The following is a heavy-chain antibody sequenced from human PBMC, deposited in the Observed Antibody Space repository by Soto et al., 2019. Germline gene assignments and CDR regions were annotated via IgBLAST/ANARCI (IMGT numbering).Heavy chain of an antibody. J-gene: IGHJ4*02. CDR3: ARGAYYYDSSGLSY. V-gene: IGHV3-48*01. Sequence: EVQLVESGGGLVQPGGSLRLSCAASGFTFSSYSMNLVRQAPGKGLEWVSYISSSSSTIYYAYSVKGRFTISGDNATNSLYLQMNSLRAEDTAVYYCARGAYYYDSSGLSYWGQGTLVPVSS. CDR1: GFTFSSYS. CDR2: ISSSSSTI. D-gene: IGHD3-22*01.